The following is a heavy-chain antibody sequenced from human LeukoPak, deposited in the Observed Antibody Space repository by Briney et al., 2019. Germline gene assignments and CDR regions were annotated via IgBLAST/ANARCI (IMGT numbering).Heavy chain of an antibody. CDR2: ISYSGDF. J-gene: IGHJ4*02. Sequence: SETLSLTCTVSGVSISDFYWSWIRQPPGKGLEWIGYISYSGDFSYNPSLRSRATISMDTSKNQFSLKLTSVTAADTAVYYCARRVTTMTQFDYWGQGTLVTVSS. V-gene: IGHV4-59*01. CDR3: ARRVTTMTQFDY. CDR1: GVSISDFY. D-gene: IGHD3-22*01.